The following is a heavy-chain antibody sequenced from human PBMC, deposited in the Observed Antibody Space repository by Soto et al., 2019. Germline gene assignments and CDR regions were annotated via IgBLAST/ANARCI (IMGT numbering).Heavy chain of an antibody. CDR2: INHSGST. Sequence: SETLSLTCAVYGGSFSGYYWSWIRQPPGKGLEWIGEINHSGSTNYNPSLKSRVTISVDTSKNQFSLKLSSVTAADTAVYYCARGRTNPSTKDYYMDVWGKGTTVTVSS. CDR1: GGSFSGYY. CDR3: ARGRTNPSTKDYYMDV. J-gene: IGHJ6*03. V-gene: IGHV4-34*01.